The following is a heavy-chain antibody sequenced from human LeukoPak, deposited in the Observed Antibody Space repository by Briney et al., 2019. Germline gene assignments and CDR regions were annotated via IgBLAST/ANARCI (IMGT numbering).Heavy chain of an antibody. D-gene: IGHD2-15*01. V-gene: IGHV4-59*08. CDR1: GGSISSYY. CDR3: ARLGYCSGGSCYSTWAYGMDV. J-gene: IGHJ6*02. CDR2: IYYSGST. Sequence: SETLSLTCTVSGGSISSYYWSWIRKPPGKGLEWFGYIYYSGSTNYNPSPKSRVTISVDTSKNQFSLKLSSVTAADTAVYYCARLGYCSGGSCYSTWAYGMDVWGQGTTVTVSS.